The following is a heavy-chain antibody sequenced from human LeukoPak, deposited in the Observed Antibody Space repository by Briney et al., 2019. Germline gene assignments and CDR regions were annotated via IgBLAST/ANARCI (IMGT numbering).Heavy chain of an antibody. V-gene: IGHV1-2*02. CDR3: ARLYSGYDGYFDY. Sequence: ASVKVSCKASGYTFTGYYMHWVRQAPGQGLEWMGWINPNSGGTNYAQKFQGRVTMTRDASIGTAYMELSRLRSDDTAVYYCARLYSGYDGYFDYWGQGTLVTVSS. CDR1: GYTFTGYY. CDR2: INPNSGGT. D-gene: IGHD5-12*01. J-gene: IGHJ4*02.